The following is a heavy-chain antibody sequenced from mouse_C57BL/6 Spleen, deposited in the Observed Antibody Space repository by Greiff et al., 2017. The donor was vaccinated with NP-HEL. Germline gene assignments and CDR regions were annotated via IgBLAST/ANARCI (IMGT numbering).Heavy chain of an antibody. J-gene: IGHJ2*01. CDR2: ISSGSSTI. V-gene: IGHV5-17*01. CDR1: GFTFSDYG. Sequence: EVQVVESGGGLVKPGGSLKLSCAASGFTFSDYGMHWVRQAPEKGLEWVAYISSGSSTIYYADTVKGRFTISRDNAKNTLFLQMTSLRSEDTAMYYCARSYDLDYWGQGTTLTVSS. CDR3: ARSYDLDY. D-gene: IGHD2-3*01.